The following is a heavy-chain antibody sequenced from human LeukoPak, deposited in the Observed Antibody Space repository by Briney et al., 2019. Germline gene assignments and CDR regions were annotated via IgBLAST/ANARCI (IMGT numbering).Heavy chain of an antibody. D-gene: IGHD3-16*01. CDR2: INQFESQI. V-gene: IGHV3-7*01. J-gene: IGHJ4*02. Sequence: GGSLRLSCVASGFTFRDYWMSWVRQAPGRGLEWQALINQFESQIYYADSVRGRFTISRDNAKNSLYLQMNSLRAEDTAMYYCAKDPGHSFSPECYDVYWGQGNMVTVSS. CDR3: AKDPGHSFSPECYDVY. CDR1: GFTFRDYW.